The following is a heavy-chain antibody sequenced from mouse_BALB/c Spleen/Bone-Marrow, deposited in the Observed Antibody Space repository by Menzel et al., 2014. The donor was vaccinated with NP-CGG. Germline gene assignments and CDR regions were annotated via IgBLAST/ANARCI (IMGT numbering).Heavy chain of an antibody. D-gene: IGHD1-1*01. CDR3: ARHYYGSSYYFDY. CDR1: GFTFSSYA. J-gene: IGHJ2*01. CDR2: ISSGGSYT. V-gene: IGHV5-9-3*01. Sequence: VESGGGLVKPGGSLKLSCAASGFTFSSYAMSWVRQTPEKRLEWVATISSGGSYTYYPDSVKGRFTISRDNAKNTLYLQMSSLRSEDTAMYYCARHYYGSSYYFDYGGQGTTLTVSS.